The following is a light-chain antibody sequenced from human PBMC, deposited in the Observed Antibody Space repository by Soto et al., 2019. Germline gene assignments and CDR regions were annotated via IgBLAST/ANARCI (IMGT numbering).Light chain of an antibody. CDR2: KAS. J-gene: IGKJ2*01. CDR3: QQYDRFPYT. V-gene: IGKV1-5*03. Sequence: DIQMTQSPSTLSASVGDTVTITCRASQSISNWLARYQQKPGQAPKLLIHKASTLESGVPSRFSGSGSGTEFTLTISSLQPDDFATFYCQQYDRFPYTFGQGTKLEIK. CDR1: QSISNW.